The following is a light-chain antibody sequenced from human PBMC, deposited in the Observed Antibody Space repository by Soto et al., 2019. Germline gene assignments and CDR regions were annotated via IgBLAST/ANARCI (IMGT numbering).Light chain of an antibody. J-gene: IGKJ2*01. CDR2: DAS. Sequence: DIQMTQSPSTLSASVGHRVTITCRASQSISSWLAWYQQKPGKAPKVLIYDASSLESGVPSRFSGSGSGTEFTLTISSLQPDDFATYYCQQYNSYSSFTFGQGTKLEIK. V-gene: IGKV1-5*01. CDR3: QQYNSYSSFT. CDR1: QSISSW.